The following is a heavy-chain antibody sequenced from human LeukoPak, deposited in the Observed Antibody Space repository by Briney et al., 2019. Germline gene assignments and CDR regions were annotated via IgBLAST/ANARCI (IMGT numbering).Heavy chain of an antibody. CDR2: IKQDGSEK. Sequence: PEGSLRLSCAASGFTFSSYWMSWVRQAPGKGLEWVANIKQDGSEKYYVESVKGRFTISRDNAKNSLYLQMNSLRAEDTAVYYCARDRVSFCGGDCYSGSYYYMDVWGKGTTVTVSS. CDR1: GFTFSSYW. V-gene: IGHV3-7*01. J-gene: IGHJ6*03. CDR3: ARDRVSFCGGDCYSGSYYYMDV. D-gene: IGHD2-21*02.